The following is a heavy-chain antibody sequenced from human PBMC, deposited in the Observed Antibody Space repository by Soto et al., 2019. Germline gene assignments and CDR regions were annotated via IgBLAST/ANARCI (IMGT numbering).Heavy chain of an antibody. CDR2: IYWDDDK. CDR3: IQSRCGGDCLQSYASYYNYGMDV. CDR1: AFSLSTGGVG. D-gene: IGHD2-21*02. V-gene: IGHV2-5*02. J-gene: IGHJ6*02. Sequence: QITLKESGPTLVKPTQTLTLTCTFSAFSLSTGGVGVGWIRQPPGKALEWLALIYWDDDKRYSPSLRSRLTSTKDTSKYQMVLIMTNMDPVDTATYFCIQSRCGGDCLQSYASYYNYGMDVWGQGTTVTVSS.